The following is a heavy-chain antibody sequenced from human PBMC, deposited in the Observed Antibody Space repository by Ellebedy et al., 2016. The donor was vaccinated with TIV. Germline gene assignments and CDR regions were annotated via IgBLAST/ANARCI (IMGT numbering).Heavy chain of an antibody. CDR1: GYSFTSYW. D-gene: IGHD4-17*01. Sequence: GESLKIFCKGSGYSFTSYWISWVRQMPGKGLEWMGRIDPSDSYTNYSPSFQGHVTISADKSISTAYLQWSSLKASDTAMYYCASAGDYVGGFDYWGQGTLVTVSS. V-gene: IGHV5-10-1*01. CDR3: ASAGDYVGGFDY. J-gene: IGHJ4*02. CDR2: IDPSDSYT.